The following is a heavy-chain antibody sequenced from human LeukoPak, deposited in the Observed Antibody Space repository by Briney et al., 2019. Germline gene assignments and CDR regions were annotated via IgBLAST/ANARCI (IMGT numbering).Heavy chain of an antibody. D-gene: IGHD6-19*01. Sequence: GGSLRLSCAASGFTFSSYAMSWVRQAPGKGLEWVSAITGSGGSTYYADSVKGRFPISRDNSKNTLYLQMNSLRAEDTAVYYCAKGSAVADIYFDYWGQGTLVTVSS. CDR1: GFTFSSYA. J-gene: IGHJ4*02. V-gene: IGHV3-23*01. CDR2: ITGSGGST. CDR3: AKGSAVADIYFDY.